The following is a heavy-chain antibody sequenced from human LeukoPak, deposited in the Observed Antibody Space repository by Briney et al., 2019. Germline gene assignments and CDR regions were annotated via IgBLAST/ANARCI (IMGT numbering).Heavy chain of an antibody. J-gene: IGHJ5*01. CDR1: GGSFSGYY. CDR2: INHSGST. V-gene: IGHV4-34*01. D-gene: IGHD7-27*01. Sequence: SETLSLTCGVYGGSFSGYYWSWIRQPPGKGLEWIGEINHSGSTNYNPSLKSRITISVDTSKNQFSLKLSSVTAADTAVYYCARGWGPNWFVSWGQGPLVTVSS. CDR3: ARGWGPNWFVS.